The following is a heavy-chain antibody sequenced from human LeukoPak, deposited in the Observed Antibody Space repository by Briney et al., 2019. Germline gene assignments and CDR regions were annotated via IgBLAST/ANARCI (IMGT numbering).Heavy chain of an antibody. J-gene: IGHJ4*02. V-gene: IGHV1-69*13. Sequence: ASVKVSCKASGGTFSSYAISWVRQAPGQGLEWMGGIIPIFGTANYAQKFQGRVTITADESTSTAYMELSSLRSEDTAVYYCARGYYYDSSGYYFFDYWGQGTLVTVSS. D-gene: IGHD3-22*01. CDR3: ARGYYYDSSGYYFFDY. CDR2: IIPIFGTA. CDR1: GGTFSSYA.